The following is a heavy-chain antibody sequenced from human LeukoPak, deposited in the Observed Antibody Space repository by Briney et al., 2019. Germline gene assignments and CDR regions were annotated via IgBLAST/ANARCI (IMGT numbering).Heavy chain of an antibody. D-gene: IGHD4-11*01. V-gene: IGHV3-23*01. CDR3: ARWGNDYSQFDS. CDR1: GFTFNNYA. CDR2: VSGSGDNT. Sequence: GGSLRLSCAASGFTFNNYAMIWVRQAPGKGLEWVSVVSGSGDNTNYADSVKGRFTISRGNSKNTLFLQTNSLRTEDTAVYFCARWGNDYSQFDSWGQGTLVTVS. J-gene: IGHJ4*02.